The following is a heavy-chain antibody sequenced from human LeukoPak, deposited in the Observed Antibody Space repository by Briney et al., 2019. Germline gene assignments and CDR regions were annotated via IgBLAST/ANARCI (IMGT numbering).Heavy chain of an antibody. CDR2: INPSGGST. D-gene: IGHD3-10*01. Sequence: ASVKVSCKASGYTFTSYYMHWVRQAPEQGLEWMGIINPSGGSTSYAQKFQGRVTMTRDTSTSTVYMELSSLRSEDTAVYYCARCDYGSGSYLCGVDYWGQGTLVTVSS. J-gene: IGHJ4*02. V-gene: IGHV1-46*01. CDR3: ARCDYGSGSYLCGVDY. CDR1: GYTFTSYY.